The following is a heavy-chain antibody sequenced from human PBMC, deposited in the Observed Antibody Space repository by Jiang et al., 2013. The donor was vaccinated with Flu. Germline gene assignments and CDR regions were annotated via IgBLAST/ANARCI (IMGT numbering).Heavy chain of an antibody. D-gene: IGHD6-19*01. Sequence: KPTQTLTLTCTFSGFSLSTSGVGVGWIRQSPGKALEWLALIYWDDDKRYSPSLKSRLTITKDTSKNQVVLTMTNMDPVDTAIYYCAHTYSSGLRVDYWGQGTLVTVSS. V-gene: IGHV2-5*02. CDR1: GFSLSTSGVG. CDR3: AHTYSSGLRVDY. J-gene: IGHJ4*02. CDR2: IYWDDDK.